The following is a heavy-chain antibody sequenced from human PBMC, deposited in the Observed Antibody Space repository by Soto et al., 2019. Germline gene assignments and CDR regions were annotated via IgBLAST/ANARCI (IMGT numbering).Heavy chain of an antibody. Sequence: GFPRLSCAASGFTFSSYAMSWVRQAPGKGLEWVSAISGSGGSTYYADSVKGRFTISRDNSKNTLYLQMNSLRAEDTAVYYCAKDSERYYIDYWGQGTLVTVSS. CDR3: AKDSERYYIDY. CDR1: GFTFSSYA. CDR2: ISGSGGST. V-gene: IGHV3-23*01. D-gene: IGHD3-10*01. J-gene: IGHJ4*02.